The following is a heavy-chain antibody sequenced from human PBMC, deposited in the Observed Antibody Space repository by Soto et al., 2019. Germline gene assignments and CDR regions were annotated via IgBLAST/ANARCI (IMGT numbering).Heavy chain of an antibody. CDR3: ARDSSASATSYSFDY. CDR1: GYKFINHY. D-gene: IGHD3-10*01. CDR2: INPNGVGT. V-gene: IGHV1-46*01. Sequence: ASVKVSCKASGYKFINHYNHWERQAPGVGLEWMGIINPNGVGTDYAQKFQGRVTMTTDTYASTVHMELSSLRSEDTAVYFCARDSSASATSYSFDYWGHGTLVTYSS. J-gene: IGHJ4*01.